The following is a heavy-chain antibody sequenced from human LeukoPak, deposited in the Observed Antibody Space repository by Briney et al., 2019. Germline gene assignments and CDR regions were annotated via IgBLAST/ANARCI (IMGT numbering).Heavy chain of an antibody. D-gene: IGHD4-17*01. CDR1: GGSISSYY. V-gene: IGHV4-59*12. CDR2: IYYSGST. CDR3: ARSIHPRGDLSYPFDY. J-gene: IGHJ4*02. Sequence: SETLSLTCTVSGGSISSYYWSWIRQPPGKGLEWIGYIYYSGSTNYNPSLKSRVTISVDTSKNQFSLKLSSVTAADTAVYYRARSIHPRGDLSYPFDYWGQGTLVTVSS.